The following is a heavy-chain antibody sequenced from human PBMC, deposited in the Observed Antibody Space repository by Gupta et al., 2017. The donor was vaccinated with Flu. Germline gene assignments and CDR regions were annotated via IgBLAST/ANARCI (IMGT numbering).Heavy chain of an antibody. V-gene: IGHV1-2*02. D-gene: IGHD3-9*01. CDR1: GYTFTGYY. CDR3: ARGASYFDWLTPRNSGYDY. Sequence: QVQLVQSGAEVKKPGASVKVSCKASGYTFTGYYMHWVRQAPGQGLEWMGWINPNSGGTNYAQKFQGRVTMTRDTSISTAYMELSRLRSDDTAVYYRARGASYFDWLTPRNSGYDYWGQGTLVTVSS. CDR2: INPNSGGT. J-gene: IGHJ4*02.